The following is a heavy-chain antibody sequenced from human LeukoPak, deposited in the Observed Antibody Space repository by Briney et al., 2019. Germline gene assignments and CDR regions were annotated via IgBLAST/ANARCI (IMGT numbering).Heavy chain of an antibody. CDR1: GGSISSSSYY. CDR2: IYYSGST. V-gene: IGHV4-39*01. CDR3: ARHGGSWGYHLGY. Sequence: SETLSLTCTVSGGSISSSSYYWGWIRQPPGKGLEWIGSIYYSGSTYYNPSLKSRVTISVDTSKNQFSLKLSSVTAADTAVYYCARHGGSWGYHLGYWGQGTLVTVSS. J-gene: IGHJ4*02. D-gene: IGHD2-15*01.